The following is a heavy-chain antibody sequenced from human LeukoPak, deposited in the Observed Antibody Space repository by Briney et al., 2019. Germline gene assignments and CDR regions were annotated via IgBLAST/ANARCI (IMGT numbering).Heavy chain of an antibody. CDR2: MNPNSGNT. V-gene: IGHV1-8*01. Sequence: GASVKVSCKASGYTFTSYDINWVRQATGQGLEWMGWMNPNSGNTGYAQKFQGRVTMTRNTSISTAYMELSSLRSEDTAVYYCATDYDFWSGYYTDWGQGTLVTVSS. J-gene: IGHJ4*02. CDR1: GYTFTSYD. CDR3: ATDYDFWSGYYTD. D-gene: IGHD3-3*01.